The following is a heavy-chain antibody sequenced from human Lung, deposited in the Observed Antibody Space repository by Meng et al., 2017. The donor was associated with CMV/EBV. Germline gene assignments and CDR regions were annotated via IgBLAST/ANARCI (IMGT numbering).Heavy chain of an antibody. D-gene: IGHD1-26*01. CDR1: GYTLSGYY. CDR2: INPNSGGT. J-gene: IGHJ4*02. Sequence: ASXXVSCKASGYTLSGYYMHWVRQAPGQGLEWMGWINPNSGGTNYAQKFQGRITMTGDTSISTAYLELSRLRSDDTAVYYCARDSRGSSEYWGQGTLVTVSS. V-gene: IGHV1-2*02. CDR3: ARDSRGSSEY.